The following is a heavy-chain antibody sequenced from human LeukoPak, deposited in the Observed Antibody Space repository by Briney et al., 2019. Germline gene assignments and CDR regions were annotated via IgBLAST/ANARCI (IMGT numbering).Heavy chain of an antibody. Sequence: NASETLSLTCAVSGASISGSGYYLGWIRQPPGKGLEWIGSIYYSGSTYYNPSLKSRVTISVDTSKNQFSLKLSPVTAADTAVYYCARDQSGQWLVPYFDYWGQGTLVTVSS. J-gene: IGHJ4*02. D-gene: IGHD6-19*01. CDR2: IYYSGST. CDR3: ARDQSGQWLVPYFDY. V-gene: IGHV4-39*07. CDR1: GASISGSGYY.